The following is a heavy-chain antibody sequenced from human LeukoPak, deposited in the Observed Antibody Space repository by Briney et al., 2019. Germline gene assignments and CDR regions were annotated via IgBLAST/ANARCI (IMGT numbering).Heavy chain of an antibody. V-gene: IGHV1-2*02. Sequence: ASVKVSCKASGYIFIGYYMHWVRQAPGQGLEWVGWINPNSGGPKYALKFQGRVTLTRDTSVTTTYMELSSLRSDDTAVYYCARGDTLKRPYYFDHWGQGALVTVSS. CDR3: ARGDTLKRPYYFDH. CDR1: GYIFIGYY. J-gene: IGHJ4*02. D-gene: IGHD5-18*01. CDR2: INPNSGGP.